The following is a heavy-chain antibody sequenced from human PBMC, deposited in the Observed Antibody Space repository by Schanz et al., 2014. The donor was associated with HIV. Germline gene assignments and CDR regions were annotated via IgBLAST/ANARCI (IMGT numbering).Heavy chain of an antibody. D-gene: IGHD6-19*01. J-gene: IGHJ3*02. V-gene: IGHV3-21*01. CDR2: ISFSSSYI. CDR3: ARSPDWAGTDAFEI. Sequence: EVQLVESGGGLVKPGGSLRLSCAASGFTFSSYSMNWVRQAPGKGLEWVSSISFSSSYIYYADSVKGRFTISRDNAKNSLYLQMNSLRTEDTAVYYCARSPDWAGTDAFEIWGQGTMVTVSS. CDR1: GFTFSSYS.